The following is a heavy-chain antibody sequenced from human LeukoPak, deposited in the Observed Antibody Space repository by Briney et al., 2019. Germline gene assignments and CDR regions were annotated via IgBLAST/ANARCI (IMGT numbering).Heavy chain of an antibody. CDR2: IGWNSDNI. J-gene: IGHJ4*02. CDR1: GFIFDDYA. D-gene: IGHD4-17*01. V-gene: IGHV3-9*01. CDR3: AKDYYGDYGGAFDY. Sequence: GGSLRLSCAASGFIFDDYAMHWVRQNPGGGLEWVSGIGWNSDNIGYADSVKGRFTISRDNAKKSLYLQMNSLRAEDTALYYCAKDYYGDYGGAFDYWGQGTLVAVSS.